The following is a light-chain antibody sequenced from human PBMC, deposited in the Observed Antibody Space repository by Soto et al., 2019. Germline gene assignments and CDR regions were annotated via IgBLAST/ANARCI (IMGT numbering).Light chain of an antibody. J-gene: IGLJ2*01. CDR1: SSDIGGYNY. Sequence: QSVLTQSASVSGSPGQSITISCTGSSSDIGGYNYVSWYQQHPGKAPKLMIYEVSNRPSGVSNRFSGSKSGNTASLTISGLQSEDEADYHCSSYTSSSTAVVFGGGTQLTVL. CDR3: SSYTSSSTAVV. CDR2: EVS. V-gene: IGLV2-14*01.